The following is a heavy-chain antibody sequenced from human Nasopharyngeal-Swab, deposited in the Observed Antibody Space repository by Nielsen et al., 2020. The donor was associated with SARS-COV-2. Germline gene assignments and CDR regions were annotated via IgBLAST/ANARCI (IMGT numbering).Heavy chain of an antibody. D-gene: IGHD6-19*01. CDR2: INPTGGST. V-gene: IGHV1-46*01. CDR1: GYTFTGYY. Sequence: ASVKVYCKASGYTFTGYYMHWVRKAPGQGLEWMGIINPTGGSTTYAQKFQGRVTMTRDTSTSTVYMELSSLRSEDTAVYYCAKTIAVAGVFDYWGQGTLVTVSS. J-gene: IGHJ4*02. CDR3: AKTIAVAGVFDY.